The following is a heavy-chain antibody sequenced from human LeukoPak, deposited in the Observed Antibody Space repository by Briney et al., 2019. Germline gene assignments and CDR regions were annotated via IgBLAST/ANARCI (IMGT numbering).Heavy chain of an antibody. CDR3: ARGLFLSGYLDAFDI. V-gene: IGHV3-53*01. CDR2: IYSDGRT. J-gene: IGHJ3*02. CDR1: GFTFSSYS. Sequence: GGSLRLSCAASGFTFSSYSMNWVRQAPGKGLEWVSLIYSDGRTYYADSVKGRCTISRDNSKNTLYLQMNSLRVEDTAVYYCARGLFLSGYLDAFDIWGQGTMVTVSS. D-gene: IGHD3-22*01.